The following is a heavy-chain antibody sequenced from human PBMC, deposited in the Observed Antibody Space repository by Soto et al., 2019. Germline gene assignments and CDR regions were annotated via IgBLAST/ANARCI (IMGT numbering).Heavy chain of an antibody. Sequence: EVQLLESGGGLVQPGGSLTLSCAASGLTISRHAMAWVRQAPGKGLEWLSSISESSSSTYYADSVNGRFTISKDNSKNRLHLQMNSLRAEDTAAYYCAKRPTGCDSWGQGTLVTVS. CDR2: ISESSSST. J-gene: IGHJ5*01. CDR1: GLTISRHA. D-gene: IGHD6-19*01. V-gene: IGHV3-23*01. CDR3: AKRPTGCDS.